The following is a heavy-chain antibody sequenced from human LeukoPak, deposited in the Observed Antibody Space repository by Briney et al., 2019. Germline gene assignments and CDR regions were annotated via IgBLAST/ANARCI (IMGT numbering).Heavy chain of an antibody. Sequence: TPSETLSLTCTVSGGSISSYYWSWIRQPPGKGLEWIGYIYYSGSTNYNPSLKSRVTISVDTSKNQFSLKLSSVTAADTAVYYCARDHDKGDQLDPWGQGTLVTVSS. CDR3: ARDHDKGDQLDP. D-gene: IGHD3-16*01. CDR2: IYYSGST. V-gene: IGHV4-59*01. CDR1: GGSISSYY. J-gene: IGHJ5*02.